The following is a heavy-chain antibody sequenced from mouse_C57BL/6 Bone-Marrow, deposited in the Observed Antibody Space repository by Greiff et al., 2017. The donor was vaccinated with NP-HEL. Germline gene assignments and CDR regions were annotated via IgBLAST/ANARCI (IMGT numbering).Heavy chain of an antibody. J-gene: IGHJ3*01. CDR2: ISSGGSYT. CDR3: ARHVRFAY. V-gene: IGHV5-6*01. Sequence: EVKVVESGGDLVKPGGSLKLSCAASGFTFSSYGMSWVRQTPDKRLEWVATISSGGSYTYYPDSVKGRFTISRDNAKNTLYLQMSSLKSEDTAMYYCARHVRFAYWGQGTLVTVSA. CDR1: GFTFSSYG.